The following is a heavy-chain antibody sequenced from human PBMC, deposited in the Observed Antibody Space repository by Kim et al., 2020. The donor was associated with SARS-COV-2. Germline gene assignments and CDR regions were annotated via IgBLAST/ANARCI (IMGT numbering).Heavy chain of an antibody. J-gene: IGHJ1*01. CDR3: AKEGLRGAAAGTEYFQH. CDR1: GFTFSSYG. CDR2: IWYDGSNK. Sequence: GGSLRLSCAASGFTFSSYGMHWVRQAPGKGLEWVAVIWYDGSNKYYADSVKGRFTISRDNSKNTLYLQMNSLRAEDTAVYYCAKEGLRGAAAGTEYFQHWGQGTLVTVSS. V-gene: IGHV3-33*06. D-gene: IGHD6-13*01.